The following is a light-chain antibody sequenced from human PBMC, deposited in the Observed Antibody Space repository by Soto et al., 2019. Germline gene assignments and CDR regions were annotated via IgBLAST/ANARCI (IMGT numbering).Light chain of an antibody. CDR2: GAS. CDR3: QQYGSLSWT. Sequence: EIVLTQSPGTLSLSPGERATLSCRASQNVETNYLAWYQQKPGQAPRIIIFGASGRATGIPDRFSGSGSGTDFTLTISRLEPEDFAVYYCQQYGSLSWTFGQGTRVEIK. V-gene: IGKV3-20*01. J-gene: IGKJ1*01. CDR1: QNVETNY.